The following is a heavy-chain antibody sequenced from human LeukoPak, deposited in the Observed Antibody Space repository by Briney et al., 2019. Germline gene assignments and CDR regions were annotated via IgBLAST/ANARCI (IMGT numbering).Heavy chain of an antibody. D-gene: IGHD5-24*01. Sequence: PSETLSLTCDVSDASISSSRFYWGWIRQPPGKGLEWIGSASYSGGTYYNSSLKSRVTISIDMSKNQFSLRLTSVTAADTAVYYCARQLVEMATPYAFDIWGQGTMVTVSS. J-gene: IGHJ3*02. CDR2: ASYSGGT. V-gene: IGHV4-39*01. CDR3: ARQLVEMATPYAFDI. CDR1: DASISSSRFY.